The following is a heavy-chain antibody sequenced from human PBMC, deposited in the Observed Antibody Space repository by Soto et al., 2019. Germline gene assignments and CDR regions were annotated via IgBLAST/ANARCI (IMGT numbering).Heavy chain of an antibody. V-gene: IGHV1-8*01. CDR2: MNPNSGNT. CDR1: GYTFTSYD. D-gene: IGHD3-10*01. CDR3: AKDVPTYYYGSGPL. Sequence: ASVKVSCKASGYTFTSYDINWVRQATGQGLERMGWMNPNSGNTGYAQKFQGRFTMTRNTSISTAYMELSSLRSEDTAVYYCAKDVPTYYYGSGPLWGQGTMVTVSS. J-gene: IGHJ3*01.